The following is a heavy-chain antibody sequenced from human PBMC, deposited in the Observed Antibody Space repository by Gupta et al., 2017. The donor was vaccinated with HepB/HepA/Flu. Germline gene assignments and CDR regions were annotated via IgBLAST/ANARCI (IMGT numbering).Heavy chain of an antibody. CDR3: TTVMWNEGIDY. CDR1: GFTFSDAW. V-gene: IGHV3-15*01. CDR2: LKSRKDGGTT. J-gene: IGHJ4*02. D-gene: IGHD1-1*01. Sequence: EVQLVESGGGLVKPGGALKLSCVGSGFTFSDAWMCWVRQAPGKGLEWVGRLKSRKDGGTTDYAAPVKGRFTISRDESEGTMYLQMDRLKTEDTAVYYCTTVMWNEGIDYWAQGTLVTVSS.